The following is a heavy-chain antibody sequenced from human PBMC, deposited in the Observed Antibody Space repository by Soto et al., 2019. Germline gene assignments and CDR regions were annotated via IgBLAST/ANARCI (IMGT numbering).Heavy chain of an antibody. CDR3: ARGTLIAARPCYYYYMDV. J-gene: IGHJ6*03. CDR1: GGSFSGYY. V-gene: IGHV4-34*01. CDR2: INHSGST. Sequence: SETLSLTCAVYGGSFSGYYWSWIRQPPGKGLEWIGEINHSGSTNYNPSLKSRVTISVDTSKNQFSLKLSSVTAADTAVYYCARGTLIAARPCYYYYMDVWGKGTTVTVSS. D-gene: IGHD6-6*01.